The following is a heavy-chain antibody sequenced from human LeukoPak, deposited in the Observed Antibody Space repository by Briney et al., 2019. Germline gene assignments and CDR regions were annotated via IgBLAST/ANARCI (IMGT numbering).Heavy chain of an antibody. CDR3: AKMGASSGYSPIDW. D-gene: IGHD3-22*01. CDR1: GYTFMSHC. Sequence: ASVKVSCKAYGYTFMSHCISWVRQAPGQGLEWMGWISAYDGNTNYAQMVQGRVTMTTDSSTSTAYMELRSLRSDDTAVYYCAKMGASSGYSPIDWGGQGTLATVSA. CDR2: ISAYDGNT. V-gene: IGHV1-18*01. J-gene: IGHJ4*02.